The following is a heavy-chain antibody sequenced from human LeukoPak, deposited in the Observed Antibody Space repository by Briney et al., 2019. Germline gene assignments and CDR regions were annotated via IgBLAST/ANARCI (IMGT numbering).Heavy chain of an antibody. CDR3: GTAQY. Sequence: GGSLRLSCAASGFIFNDFWMHWLRQVPGKGPVWVSRISSDGSTTYYADSVKGRFTISRDNAKNTLYLQMSSLRVDDTVVYYYGTAQYWGQGTLITVSS. J-gene: IGHJ4*02. CDR2: ISSDGSTT. CDR1: GFIFNDFW. V-gene: IGHV3-74*01.